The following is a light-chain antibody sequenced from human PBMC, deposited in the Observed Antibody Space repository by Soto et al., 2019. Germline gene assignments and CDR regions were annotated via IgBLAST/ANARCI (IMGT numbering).Light chain of an antibody. V-gene: IGKV1-9*01. CDR2: AAS. J-gene: IGKJ4*01. Sequence: DIQLTQSPSFLSASVGDRVTLTCRASQGISSYLAWYQQKPGKAPNLLIYAASTLQSGVPSRFSGSGSGTEFTLAISSLQPEDFATYYCQQLDTYPFTFGGGTEVDIK. CDR3: QQLDTYPFT. CDR1: QGISSY.